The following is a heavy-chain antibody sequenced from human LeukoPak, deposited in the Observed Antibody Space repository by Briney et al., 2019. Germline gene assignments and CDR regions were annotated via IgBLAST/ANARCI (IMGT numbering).Heavy chain of an antibody. CDR1: GFTFGDYA. CDR3: IKSTTASGGYWFDP. J-gene: IGHJ5*02. CDR2: IRNKVYGGTA. D-gene: IGHD2/OR15-2a*01. V-gene: IGHV3-49*04. Sequence: PGGSLRLSCTASGFTFGDYAITWVRQAPGKGLEWVGLIRNKVYGGTAEYAASVKGRFTISREDSKSIAYLQMNSLKTEDTGIYYCIKSTTASGGYWFDPWGQGTLVTVSS.